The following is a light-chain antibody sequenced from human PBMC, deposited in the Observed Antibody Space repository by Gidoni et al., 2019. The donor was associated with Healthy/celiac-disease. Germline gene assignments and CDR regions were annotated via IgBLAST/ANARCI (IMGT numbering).Light chain of an antibody. CDR3: QSYDSSLSGSWV. Sequence: QSVLTQPPSVSGASGQRVTISCTGSSSNIGAGYDVHWYQQLPGTAPQPLIYGNSNRPSGVPDRFSGSKSGTSASLAITGLQAEDEADYYCQSYDSSLSGSWVFGGGTKLTVL. J-gene: IGLJ3*02. CDR1: SSNIGAGYD. CDR2: GNS. V-gene: IGLV1-40*01.